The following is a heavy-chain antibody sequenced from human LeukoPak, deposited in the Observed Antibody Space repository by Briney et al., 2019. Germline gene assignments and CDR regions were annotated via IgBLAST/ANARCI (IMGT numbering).Heavy chain of an antibody. CDR3: ARGPQWIQLSSPSGMDV. V-gene: IGHV1-46*01. CDR2: INPSGGST. Sequence: GASVKVSCKASGYTFTSHYMHWVRQAPGQGLEWMGIINPSGGSTSYAQKFQGRVTMTRDTSTSTVYMELSSLRSEDTAVYYCARGPQWIQLSSPSGMDVWGQGTTVTVSS. CDR1: GYTFTSHY. D-gene: IGHD5-18*01. J-gene: IGHJ6*02.